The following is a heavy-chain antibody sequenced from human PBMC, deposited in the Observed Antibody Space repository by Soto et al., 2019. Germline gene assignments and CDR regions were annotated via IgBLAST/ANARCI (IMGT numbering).Heavy chain of an antibody. D-gene: IGHD2-21*02. V-gene: IGHV2-5*02. CDR3: VQSRCGGDCLQSYSSHSYYGLDV. CDR2: IYWDDDK. Sequence: QITLKESGPTLVKPTQTLTLTCTFSGLSLSTTGVGVGWIRQPPGKALEWLALIYWDDDKRYSPSLKSRLTITKDTSKNHVVLTMTTMDPVDTATYYCVQSRCGGDCLQSYSSHSYYGLDVWGQGTTVTVSS. J-gene: IGHJ6*02. CDR1: GLSLSTTGVG.